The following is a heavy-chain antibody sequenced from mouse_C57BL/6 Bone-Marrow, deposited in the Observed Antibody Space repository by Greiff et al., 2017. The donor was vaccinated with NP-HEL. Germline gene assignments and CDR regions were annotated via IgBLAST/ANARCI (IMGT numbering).Heavy chain of an antibody. CDR2: IDPENGDT. D-gene: IGHD1-1*01. CDR3: TLLYYGSSSAWFAY. CDR1: GFNIKDDY. V-gene: IGHV14-4*01. Sequence: VQLQHSGAELVRPGASVKLSCTASGFNIKDDYMHWVKQRPEQGLEWIGWIDPENGDTEYASKFQGKATITADTSSNTAYLQLSSLTSEDTAVYYCTLLYYGSSSAWFAYWGQGTLVTVSA. J-gene: IGHJ3*01.